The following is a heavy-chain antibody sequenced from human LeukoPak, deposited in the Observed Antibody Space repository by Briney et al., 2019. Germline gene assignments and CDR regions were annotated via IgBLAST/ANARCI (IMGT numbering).Heavy chain of an antibody. CDR2: IYYSGST. D-gene: IGHD4-17*01. V-gene: IGHV4-39*01. Sequence: PSETLSLTCTVSGGSISSRSHYWGWIRQPPGKGLEWIGSIYYSGSTYYNPSLKSRVTISVDTSKNQFSLKVSSVTAADTAVYYCARHEEDYGDYQFDYWGQGTLVTVSS. CDR1: GGSISSRSHY. J-gene: IGHJ4*02. CDR3: ARHEEDYGDYQFDY.